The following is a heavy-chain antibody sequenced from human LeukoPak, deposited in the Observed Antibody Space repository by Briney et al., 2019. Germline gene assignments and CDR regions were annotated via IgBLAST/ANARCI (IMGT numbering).Heavy chain of an antibody. CDR2: IYPGGSET. J-gene: IGHJ4*02. CDR3: ARQSTSSWEN. CDR1: GYRFTTSW. D-gene: IGHD6-13*01. Sequence: GESLKISCKGSGYRFTTSWIAWVRQMPGKGLEWMGIIYPGGSETRYSPSFQGHVTISADKSISTAYLQWSSLKASDTATYYCARQSTSSWENWGQGTLVTVSS. V-gene: IGHV5-51*01.